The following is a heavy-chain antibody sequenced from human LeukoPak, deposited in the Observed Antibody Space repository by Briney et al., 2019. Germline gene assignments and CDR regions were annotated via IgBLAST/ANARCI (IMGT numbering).Heavy chain of an antibody. CDR3: AAGPWELDF. Sequence: PSETLSLTCTVSGASINTYYASWIRQAPGKGLEFIGFTYNGRNTNYNPSLKSRATISVDTSNNQFSLRLTSVTAADTAMYYCAAGPWELDFWGQGTLVTVSS. CDR2: TYNGRNT. D-gene: IGHD1-26*01. V-gene: IGHV4-4*09. J-gene: IGHJ4*02. CDR1: GASINTYY.